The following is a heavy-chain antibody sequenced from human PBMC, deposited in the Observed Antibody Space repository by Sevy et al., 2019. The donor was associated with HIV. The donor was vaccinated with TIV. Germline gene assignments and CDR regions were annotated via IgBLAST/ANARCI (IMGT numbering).Heavy chain of an antibody. J-gene: IGHJ3*02. CDR3: ARDRDSSGYSYAFDI. Sequence: GGSLRLSCVVSGFTFSSYGMHWVRQAPGKGLEWVAVISYDGSNKYYADSVKGRFTISRDNSKNTLYLQMNSLRAEDTAVYYCARDRDSSGYSYAFDIWGQGTMVTVSS. D-gene: IGHD3-22*01. CDR1: GFTFSSYG. V-gene: IGHV3-30*03. CDR2: ISYDGSNK.